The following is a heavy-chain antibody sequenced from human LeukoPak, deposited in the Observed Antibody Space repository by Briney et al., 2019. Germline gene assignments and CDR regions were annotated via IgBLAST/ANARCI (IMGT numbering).Heavy chain of an antibody. D-gene: IGHD3-22*01. CDR3: ARLRDSSGYYYFYYFDY. CDR1: GGSISSSSYY. Sequence: PSETLSLTCAVSGGSISSSSYYWGWIRQPPGKGLEWIGSIYYSGSTYYNPSLKSRVTISVDTSKNQFSLKLSSVTAADTAVYYCARLRDSSGYYYFYYFDYWGQGTLVTVSS. J-gene: IGHJ4*02. CDR2: IYYSGST. V-gene: IGHV4-39*07.